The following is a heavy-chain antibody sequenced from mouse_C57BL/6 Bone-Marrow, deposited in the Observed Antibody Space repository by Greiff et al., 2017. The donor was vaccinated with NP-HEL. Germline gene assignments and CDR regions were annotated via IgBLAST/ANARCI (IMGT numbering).Heavy chain of an antibody. CDR2: ISDGGSYT. CDR3: ERDHMDY. V-gene: IGHV5-4*01. J-gene: IGHJ4*01. Sequence: EVMLVESGGGLVKPGGSLKLSCAASGFTFSSYAMSWVRQTPEKRLEWVATISDGGSYTYYPDNVKGRFTISRDNAKNNLYLQMSHLKSEDTAMYYCERDHMDYWGQGTSVTVAS. CDR1: GFTFSSYA.